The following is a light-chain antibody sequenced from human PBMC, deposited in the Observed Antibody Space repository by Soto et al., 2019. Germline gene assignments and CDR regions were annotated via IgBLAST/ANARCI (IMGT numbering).Light chain of an antibody. CDR1: QSVSSN. J-gene: IGKJ5*01. V-gene: IGKV3-15*01. CDR3: QQRASWVT. Sequence: EIVMTQSRSTLSVSPGSRSTLSCRASQSVSSNLAWYQQKPGQAPRILIYGASTRATGIPARFSGSGSETDFTLTISSLEPEDFAVYYCQQRASWVTFGQGTRLEIK. CDR2: GAS.